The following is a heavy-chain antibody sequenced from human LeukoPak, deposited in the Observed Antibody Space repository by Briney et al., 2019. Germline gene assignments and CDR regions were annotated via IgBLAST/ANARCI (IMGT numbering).Heavy chain of an antibody. J-gene: IGHJ6*02. CDR2: ISAYNGNT. Sequence: ASVKVSCKASGYTFTSYGISWVRQAPGQGLEWMEWISAYNGNTNYAQKLQGRVTMTTDTSTSTAYMELRSLRSDDTAVYYCARDPRFLEWLLPRNNYYYGMDVWGQGTTVTVSS. V-gene: IGHV1-18*01. CDR1: GYTFTSYG. CDR3: ARDPRFLEWLLPRNNYYYGMDV. D-gene: IGHD3-3*01.